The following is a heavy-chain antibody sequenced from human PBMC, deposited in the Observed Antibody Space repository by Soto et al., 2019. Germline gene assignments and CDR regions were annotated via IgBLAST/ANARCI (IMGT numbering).Heavy chain of an antibody. D-gene: IGHD1-1*01. CDR3: ARDSPVQLERRSVYYYGMDV. Sequence: GASVKVSCKASGYTFTSYGISWVRQAPGQGLEWMGWISAYNGNTNYARKLQGRVTMTTDTSTSTAYMELRSLRSDDTAVYYCARDSPVQLERRSVYYYGMDVWGQGTTVTVSS. CDR1: GYTFTSYG. J-gene: IGHJ6*02. CDR2: ISAYNGNT. V-gene: IGHV1-18*01.